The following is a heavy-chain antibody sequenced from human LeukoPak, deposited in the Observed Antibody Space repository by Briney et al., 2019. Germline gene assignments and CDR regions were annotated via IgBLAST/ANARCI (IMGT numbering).Heavy chain of an antibody. D-gene: IGHD6-6*01. Sequence: GGSLRLSCVASGFTFTSYGMSWVRQAPGKRLEWVSGISGSGDATYYADSVKGRSTISRDNSKNTLYLQMNSLRAEETAVYYCAKLRGLSSSSENNWFDPWGQGTLVTVSS. V-gene: IGHV3-23*01. CDR3: AKLRGLSSSSENNWFDP. J-gene: IGHJ5*02. CDR1: GFTFTSYG. CDR2: ISGSGDAT.